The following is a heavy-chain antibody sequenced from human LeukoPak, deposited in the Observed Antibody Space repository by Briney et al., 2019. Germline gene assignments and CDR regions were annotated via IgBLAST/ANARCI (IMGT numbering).Heavy chain of an antibody. V-gene: IGHV5-51*01. CDR2: IYPGDPDA. Sequence: GESLKISCKGSGYSFTSYWIGWVRQMPGKGLEWMGIIYPGDPDATYSPSFQGQVTISADKSISTAYLQWSSLKASDTAMFYCARRPYDSSGYYRDDAFDIWGQGTMVTVSS. D-gene: IGHD3-22*01. CDR1: GYSFTSYW. J-gene: IGHJ3*02. CDR3: ARRPYDSSGYYRDDAFDI.